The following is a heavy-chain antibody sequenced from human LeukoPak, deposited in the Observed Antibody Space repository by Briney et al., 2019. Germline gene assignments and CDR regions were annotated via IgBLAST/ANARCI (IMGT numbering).Heavy chain of an antibody. Sequence: GGSLRLSCAASGFTFSSHSMNWVRQTPGKGLEWVSYISSGSSARYYADSVKGRFTISRDDARNSLYLQMNSLRAEDTAVYYCARMSGSRFPGYWGQGTLVTVSS. CDR1: GFTFSSHS. CDR2: ISSGSSAR. J-gene: IGHJ4*02. D-gene: IGHD3-3*01. CDR3: ARMSGSRFPGY. V-gene: IGHV3-48*01.